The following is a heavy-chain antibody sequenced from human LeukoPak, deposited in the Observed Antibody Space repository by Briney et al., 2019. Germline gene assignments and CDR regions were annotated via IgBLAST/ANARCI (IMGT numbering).Heavy chain of an antibody. J-gene: IGHJ5*02. CDR3: ARGWFGLDP. V-gene: IGHV3-30*03. Sequence: GESLRLSCEASGLLFSSYGFYWVRQAPGKGLEWVAYISFSGTTEDYADSLEGRFTISRDNSESKVYLQMSSLRSEDTAVYYCARGWFGLDPWGQGTQVIVSS. CDR1: GLLFSSYG. CDR2: ISFSGTTE. D-gene: IGHD3-10*01.